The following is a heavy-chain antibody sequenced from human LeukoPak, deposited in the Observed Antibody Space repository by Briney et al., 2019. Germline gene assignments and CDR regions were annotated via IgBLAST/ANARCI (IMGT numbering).Heavy chain of an antibody. J-gene: IGHJ4*02. Sequence: PGGSLRLSCAASGFTFSSYAMSWVRQAPGKGLEWVSAISGSGGSTYYADSVKGRFTISRDNSKNTLYLQMNSLRAEDTAVYYCARVRYSYGPGGADYWGQGTLVTVSS. CDR1: GFTFSSYA. V-gene: IGHV3-23*01. CDR2: ISGSGGST. D-gene: IGHD5-18*01. CDR3: ARVRYSYGPGGADY.